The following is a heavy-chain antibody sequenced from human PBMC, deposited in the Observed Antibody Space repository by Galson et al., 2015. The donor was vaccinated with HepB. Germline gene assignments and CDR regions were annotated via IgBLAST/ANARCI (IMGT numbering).Heavy chain of an antibody. CDR3: ASPYYDSSGYGVDY. J-gene: IGHJ4*02. D-gene: IGHD3-22*01. V-gene: IGHV3-30*04. Sequence: SLRLSCAASGFTFSSYVMHWVRQAPGKGLEWVAIISYDGSNKNYADSVKGRFTISRDNSKDTLYLQMNSLRVEDTAVYYCASPYYDSSGYGVDYWGQGTLVTVSS. CDR1: GFTFSSYV. CDR2: ISYDGSNK.